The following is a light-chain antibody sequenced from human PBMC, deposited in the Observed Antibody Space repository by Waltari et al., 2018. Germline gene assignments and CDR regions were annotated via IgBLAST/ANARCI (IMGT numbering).Light chain of an antibody. CDR1: SSDVGVSSY. J-gene: IGLJ2*01. Sequence: QSALTQPRSVSGSPGQSVTISCTGTSSDVGVSSYVSWYQQHPGKAPKLMIYDVSKRPSGVPDRFSGSKSGNTASLTISGLQAEDEADYYCCSYAGSYTFGVFGGGTKLTVL. V-gene: IGLV2-11*01. CDR3: CSYAGSYTFGV. CDR2: DVS.